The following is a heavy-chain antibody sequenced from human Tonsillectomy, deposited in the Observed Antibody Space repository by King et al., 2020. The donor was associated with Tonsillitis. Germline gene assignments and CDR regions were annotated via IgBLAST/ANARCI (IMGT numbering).Heavy chain of an antibody. CDR2: ISGSGGST. V-gene: IGHV3-23*04. Sequence: VQLVESGGGLVQPGGSLRLSCAASGFTFSSYAMSWVRQAPGKGLEWVSAISGSGGSTYYADSVKGRFTISRDNSKNTLYLQMNSLRADDTTVYYYAKYRYDILTGYYCLFHYWRQGTLVTVSS. J-gene: IGHJ4*02. CDR1: GFTFSSYA. D-gene: IGHD3-9*01. CDR3: AKYRYDILTGYYCLFHY.